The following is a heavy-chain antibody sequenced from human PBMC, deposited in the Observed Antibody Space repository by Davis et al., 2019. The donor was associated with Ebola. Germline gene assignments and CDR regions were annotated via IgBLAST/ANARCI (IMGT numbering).Heavy chain of an antibody. V-gene: IGHV3-23*01. D-gene: IGHD2-15*01. CDR1: GFTFSSYA. CDR3: AKEIGGVTYFLCALEI. Sequence: GESLKISCAASGFTFSSYAMSWVRQAPGKGLEWVSAISGSGGSTYYADSVKGRFTISRDNSKNTLYLQMSSLRAEDTAVYYCAKEIGGVTYFLCALEIWGQGTMVTVSS. J-gene: IGHJ3*02. CDR2: ISGSGGST.